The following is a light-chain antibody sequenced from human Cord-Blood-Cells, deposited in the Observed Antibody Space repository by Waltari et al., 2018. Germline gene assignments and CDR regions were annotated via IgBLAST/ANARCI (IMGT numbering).Light chain of an antibody. V-gene: IGLV2-23*01. J-gene: IGLJ1*01. Sequence: QSALTQPASVSGSPGPSITISCPGTSSAVGSYNLVSWYQQHPGKAPKLMIYEGSKRPSGVSNRFSGSKSGNTASLTISGLQAEDEADYYCCSYAGSSTYVFGTGTKVTVL. CDR1: SSAVGSYNL. CDR2: EGS. CDR3: CSYAGSSTYV.